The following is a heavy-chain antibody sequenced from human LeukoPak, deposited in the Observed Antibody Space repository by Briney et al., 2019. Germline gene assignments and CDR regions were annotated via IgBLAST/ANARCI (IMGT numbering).Heavy chain of an antibody. CDR1: GFTFSDYY. CDR2: ISSSGSTI. D-gene: IGHD2-8*01. J-gene: IGHJ3*02. Sequence: GGSLRLSCAASGFTFSDYYMSWIRQAPGKGREWVSYISSSGSTIYYADSVKGRFTISRDNAKNSLYLQMNSLRADDTAVYYCARDRMLLKAFDIWGQGTMVTVSS. V-gene: IGHV3-11*01. CDR3: ARDRMLLKAFDI.